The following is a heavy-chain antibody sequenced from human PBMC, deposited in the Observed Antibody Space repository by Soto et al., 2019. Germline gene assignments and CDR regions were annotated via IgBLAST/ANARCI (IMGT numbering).Heavy chain of an antibody. D-gene: IGHD3-10*01. CDR2: SGGDDGTT. CDR1: GFTFSSYS. Sequence: EVQLLESGGDLVQPGGSLRLSCAASGFTFSSYSMSWVRQAPGKGLEWVSGFRSGGDDGTTYYADSVKGRFTISRDNSKNTLFLQMDSLRAEDTAIYYCAKKVNSGPGSQYFDYWGQGTLVTVSS. V-gene: IGHV3-23*01. J-gene: IGHJ4*02. CDR3: AKKVNSGPGSQYFDY.